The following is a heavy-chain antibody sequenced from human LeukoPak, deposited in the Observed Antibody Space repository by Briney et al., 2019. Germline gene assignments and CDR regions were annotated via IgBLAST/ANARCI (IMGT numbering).Heavy chain of an antibody. V-gene: IGHV1-2*02. D-gene: IGHD1-26*01. J-gene: IGHJ3*02. Sequence: VASVKVSCKASGYTFTGYYMHWVRQAPGQGLEWMGWINPSSGGTNYAQKLQGRVTMTRDTSISTAYMELSRLRSDDTAVYYCAREGGSYSGAFDIWGQGTMVTVSS. CDR2: INPSSGGT. CDR3: AREGGSYSGAFDI. CDR1: GYTFTGYY.